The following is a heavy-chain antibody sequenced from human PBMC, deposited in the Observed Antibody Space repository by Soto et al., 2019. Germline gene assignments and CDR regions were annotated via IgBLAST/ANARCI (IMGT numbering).Heavy chain of an antibody. D-gene: IGHD2-8*01. J-gene: IGHJ5*02. V-gene: IGHV1-18*04. CDR2: ISTYSGNT. CDR3: TRAAISGRVFSDTNWADP. Sequence: QVQLVQSGAEVKTTGASVKISCKASGYTFTDYPINWVRQAPGQGLEWMGWISTYSGNTKYAQNLQDRVTMTTDTATTTAYMELGRLRSDDTAVYYCTRAAISGRVFSDTNWADPWGQGTLVTVSS. CDR1: GYTFTDYP.